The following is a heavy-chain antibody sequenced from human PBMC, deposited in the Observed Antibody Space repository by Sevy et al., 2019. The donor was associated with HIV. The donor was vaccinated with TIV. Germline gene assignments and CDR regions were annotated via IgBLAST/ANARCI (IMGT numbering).Heavy chain of an antibody. CDR3: ARATGTEALDAFDI. V-gene: IGHV3-21*01. Sequence: GGSLRLSCAASGFTFSDYSVNWVRQAPGKGLEWVSSISGSSFYIYYADPVKGRFTISRDNAKNSLYLQMISLRADDTAVYYCARATGTEALDAFDIWGQGTLVTVSS. CDR2: ISGSSFYI. J-gene: IGHJ3*02. CDR1: GFTFSDYS. D-gene: IGHD1-1*01.